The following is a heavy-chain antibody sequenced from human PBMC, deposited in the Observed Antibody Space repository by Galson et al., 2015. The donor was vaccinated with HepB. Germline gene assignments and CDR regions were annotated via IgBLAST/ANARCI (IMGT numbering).Heavy chain of an antibody. J-gene: IGHJ4*02. CDR3: ARVFYQDGSETYQNSRIPFDL. V-gene: IGHV5-51*03. D-gene: IGHD5-24*01. CDR2: IYPGDPDT. Sequence: QSGAEVKKSGESLKISCQASGFPFTRNWIGWVRQMPGKGLDWMGIIYPGDPDTRYSPSFQGQVTISADKSINTAYLHWRSLNASDTAMYYCARVFYQDGSETYQNSRIPFDLWGQGTQVTVSA. CDR1: GFPFTRNW.